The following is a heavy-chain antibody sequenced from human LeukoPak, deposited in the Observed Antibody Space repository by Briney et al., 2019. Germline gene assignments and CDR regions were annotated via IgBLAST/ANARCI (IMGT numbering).Heavy chain of an antibody. CDR1: GGSISNYY. V-gene: IGHV4-59*12. CDR2: IYSSGST. J-gene: IGHJ4*02. D-gene: IGHD3-22*01. Sequence: SETLSLTCTVSGGSISNYYWSWIRQPPGKGLEWIGYIYSSGSTNYNPSLQSRVTISVDRSKNQFSLKLSSVTAADTAVYYCASSYDSSGYLNFDYWGQGTLVTVSS. CDR3: ASSYDSSGYLNFDY.